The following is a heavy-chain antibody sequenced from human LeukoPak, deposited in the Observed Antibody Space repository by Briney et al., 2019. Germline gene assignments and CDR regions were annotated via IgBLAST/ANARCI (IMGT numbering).Heavy chain of an antibody. CDR2: ISSSGNTI. CDR3: ARDKDDYGSGNHWFDP. V-gene: IGHV3-11*01. J-gene: IGHJ5*02. CDR1: GFTFSDYY. Sequence: GGSLRLSCAASGFTFSDYYMSWIRQALGKGLEWVSYISSSGNTIYYADSVKGRFTISRDNAKNSLYLQMNSLRAEDTAVYYCARDKDDYGSGNHWFDPWGQGTLVTVSS. D-gene: IGHD3-10*01.